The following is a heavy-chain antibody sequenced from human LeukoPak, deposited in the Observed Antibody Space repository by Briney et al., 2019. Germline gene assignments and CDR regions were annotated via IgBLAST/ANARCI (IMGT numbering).Heavy chain of an antibody. CDR1: GYSISSGYY. CDR2: IYHSGST. CDR3: ARDRLGLFDY. V-gene: IGHV4-38-2*02. D-gene: IGHD3-16*01. Sequence: SETLSLTCTVSGYSISSGYYWGWIRQPPGKGLEWIGSIYHSGSTYYNPSLKSRVTISVDTSENQFSLKLSSVTAADTAVYYCARDRLGLFDYWGQGTLVTVSS. J-gene: IGHJ4*02.